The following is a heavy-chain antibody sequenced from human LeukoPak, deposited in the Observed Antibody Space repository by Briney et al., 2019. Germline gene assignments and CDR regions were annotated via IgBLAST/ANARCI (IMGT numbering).Heavy chain of an antibody. V-gene: IGHV3-30*02. Sequence: GGSLRLSCAASGFTFSSYGMHWVRQAPGKGLEWVAFIRYDGSNKYYADSVKGRFTISRDNSKNTLYLQMNSLRAEDTAVYYCAREGSRDHAFDIWGQGTMVTVSS. CDR1: GFTFSSYG. D-gene: IGHD2-2*01. CDR3: AREGSRDHAFDI. J-gene: IGHJ3*02. CDR2: IRYDGSNK.